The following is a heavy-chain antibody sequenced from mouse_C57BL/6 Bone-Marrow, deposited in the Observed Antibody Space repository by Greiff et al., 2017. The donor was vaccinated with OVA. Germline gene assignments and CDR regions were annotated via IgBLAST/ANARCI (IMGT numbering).Heavy chain of an antibody. CDR3: VRREEYDGFAY. V-gene: IGHV10-1*01. CDR1: GFSFNTYA. J-gene: IGHJ3*01. CDR2: IRSKSNNYAT. Sequence: EVQRVESGGGLVQPKGSLKLSCAASGFSFNTYAMNWVRQAPGKGLEWVARIRSKSNNYATYYADSVKDRFTISRDDSERMLCLQMNNVKTVETAMYYGVRREEYDGFAYWGQGTLVTVSA. D-gene: IGHD2-12*01.